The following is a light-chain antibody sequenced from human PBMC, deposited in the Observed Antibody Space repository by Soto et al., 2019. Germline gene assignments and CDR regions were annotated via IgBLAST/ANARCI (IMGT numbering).Light chain of an antibody. CDR3: LQRASWPHT. V-gene: IGKV3-11*01. CDR1: QSVGSY. CDR2: DAT. J-gene: IGKJ3*01. Sequence: VLTQSPANLSLSPGESAALPCRASQSVGSYLAWLQQVPGQAPRLLIYDATNRANGIPAKFRGSGSGTDFTLTISSLEPEDFALYFCLQRASWPHTFGPGTKVEIK.